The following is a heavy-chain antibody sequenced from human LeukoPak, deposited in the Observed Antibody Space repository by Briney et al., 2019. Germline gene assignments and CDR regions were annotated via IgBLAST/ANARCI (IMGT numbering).Heavy chain of an antibody. J-gene: IGHJ5*02. CDR2: IYYSGIT. Sequence: SETLSLTCTVSGDSITNSSYYWAWIRQSPEKGLEWIGTIYYSGITYYNPSLKSRVTMSVDTSKNQFSVKVTSVTAADTAMYYCARDVGAAAPSTRWFDPWGQGTLVTVSS. V-gene: IGHV4-39*07. CDR3: ARDVGAAAPSTRWFDP. D-gene: IGHD6-13*01. CDR1: GDSITNSSYY.